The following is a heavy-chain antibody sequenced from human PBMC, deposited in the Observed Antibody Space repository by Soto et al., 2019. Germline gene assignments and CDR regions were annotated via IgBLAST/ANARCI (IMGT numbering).Heavy chain of an antibody. CDR3: ARGYYGSGSYPDDAFDI. Sequence: ASVKVSCKASGYTFTSYGISWVRQAPGQGLEWMGWISAYNGNTNYAQKLQGRVTMTTDTSTSTAYMELRSLRSDDTAVYYCARGYYGSGSYPDDAFDIWGQGTMVTVSS. J-gene: IGHJ3*02. D-gene: IGHD3-10*01. CDR2: ISAYNGNT. V-gene: IGHV1-18*01. CDR1: GYTFTSYG.